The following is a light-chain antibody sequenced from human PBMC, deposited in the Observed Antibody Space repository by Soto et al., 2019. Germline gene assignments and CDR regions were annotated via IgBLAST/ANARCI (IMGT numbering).Light chain of an antibody. V-gene: IGKV3-15*01. CDR1: QSVSSN. J-gene: IGKJ2*01. Sequence: EIVMKQSPATLYVSPGERATLSCRASQSVSSNLAWYQQKPGQAPRLLSYGASTRATGIPARFSGSWSGTEFTLTFSSLQSEDFAVYYCQQYNNWPYTFGQGTKLEIK. CDR2: GAS. CDR3: QQYNNWPYT.